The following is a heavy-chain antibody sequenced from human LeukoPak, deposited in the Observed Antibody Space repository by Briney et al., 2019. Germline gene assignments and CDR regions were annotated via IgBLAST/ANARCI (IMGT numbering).Heavy chain of an antibody. CDR1: GFTFSSYS. D-gene: IGHD6-13*01. CDR3: ARDSIAAAGTSVGY. Sequence: GGSLRLSCAAPGFTFSSYSMNWVRQAPGKGLEWVSSISSSSSYIYYADSVKGRFTISRDNAKNSLYLQMNSLRAEDTAVYYCARDSIAAAGTSVGYWGQGTLGTVSS. V-gene: IGHV3-21*01. J-gene: IGHJ4*02. CDR2: ISSSSSYI.